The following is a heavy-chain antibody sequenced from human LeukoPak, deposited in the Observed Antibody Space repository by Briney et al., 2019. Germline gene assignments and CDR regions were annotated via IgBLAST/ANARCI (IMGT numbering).Heavy chain of an antibody. Sequence: SETLSLTCTVSGGSISSYYWSWIRQPPGKGLEWIGRIYTSGSTNYNPSLKSRVTMSVDTSKNKFSLKLSSVTAADTAVYYCARGHMAAAGRRGYYFDYWGQGTLVTVSS. CDR1: GGSISSYY. D-gene: IGHD6-13*01. V-gene: IGHV4-4*07. CDR3: ARGHMAAAGRRGYYFDY. CDR2: IYTSGST. J-gene: IGHJ4*02.